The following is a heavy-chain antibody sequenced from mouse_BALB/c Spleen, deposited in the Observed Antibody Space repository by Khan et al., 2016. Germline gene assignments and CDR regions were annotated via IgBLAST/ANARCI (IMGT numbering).Heavy chain of an antibody. CDR3: TKIYDGYYEFPY. J-gene: IGHJ3*01. Sequence: EVELVESGGGLVKPGGSLKLSCAASGFTFSSYTMSWVRQTPEKRLEWVATISSGGTYTYYPDSVKGRFTISRDNAKNTLYLQMSSLKSEDTAMXYCTKIYDGYYEFPYWGQGTLVTVSA. CDR1: GFTFSSYT. D-gene: IGHD2-3*01. V-gene: IGHV5-6-4*01. CDR2: ISSGGTYT.